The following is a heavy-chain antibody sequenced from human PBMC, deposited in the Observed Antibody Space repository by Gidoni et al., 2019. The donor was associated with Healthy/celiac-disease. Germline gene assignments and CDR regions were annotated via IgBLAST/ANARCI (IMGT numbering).Heavy chain of an antibody. CDR3: TTLAAAGPLYYFDY. V-gene: IGHV3-15*01. D-gene: IGHD6-13*01. J-gene: IGHJ4*02. CDR2: IKSKTDGGTT. CDR1: GFTFSNAW. Sequence: EVQLVESGGGLVKPGGSLRLSCAASGFTFSNAWMSWVRQVPGKGLEWVGRIKSKTDGGTTDYAAPVKGRFTISRDDSKNTLYLQMNSLKTEDTAVYYCTTLAAAGPLYYFDYWGQGTLVTVSS.